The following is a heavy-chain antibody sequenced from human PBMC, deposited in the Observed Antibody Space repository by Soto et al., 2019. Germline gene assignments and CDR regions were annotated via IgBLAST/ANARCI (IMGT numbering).Heavy chain of an antibody. Sequence: PSETLSLTCTVSGGSISSYYWSWIRQPPGKGLEWIGYIYYSGSTNYNPSLKSRVTISVDTSKNQFSLKLSSGTAADTAVYYCARSKKYCTNGVCYRPFDYWGQGTLVTVSS. CDR1: GGSISSYY. D-gene: IGHD2-8*01. CDR3: ARSKKYCTNGVCYRPFDY. J-gene: IGHJ4*02. CDR2: IYYSGST. V-gene: IGHV4-59*08.